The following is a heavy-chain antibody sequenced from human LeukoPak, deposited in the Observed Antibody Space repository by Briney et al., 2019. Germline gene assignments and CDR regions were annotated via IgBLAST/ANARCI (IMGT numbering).Heavy chain of an antibody. Sequence: ASVKVSCKASGYTFTGYYIHWVRQAPGQGLEWMGRINPYSGGTNYAQEFQGRVTMTRDTSISTTYMELSRLRSDDTAVYYCARERAVQGYCSGGSCYINDYWGQGTLVTVSS. D-gene: IGHD2-15*01. CDR1: GYTFTGYY. CDR3: ARERAVQGYCSGGSCYINDY. V-gene: IGHV1-2*06. J-gene: IGHJ4*02. CDR2: INPYSGGT.